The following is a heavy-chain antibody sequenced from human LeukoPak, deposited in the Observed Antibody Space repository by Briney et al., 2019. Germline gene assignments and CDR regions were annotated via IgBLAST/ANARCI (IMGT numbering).Heavy chain of an antibody. D-gene: IGHD3-10*01. CDR3: AVYGSGSYDYYYYYGMDV. V-gene: IGHV1-18*01. CDR1: GYTFTSYG. CDR2: ISAYNGNT. Sequence: GASVKVSCKASGYTFTSYGISWVRQAPGQGLEWMGWISAYNGNTNYAQKLQGRVTMTTDTSTSTAYMELRSLRSDDTAVYYCAVYGSGSYDYYYYYGMDVWGQGTTVTVSS. J-gene: IGHJ6*02.